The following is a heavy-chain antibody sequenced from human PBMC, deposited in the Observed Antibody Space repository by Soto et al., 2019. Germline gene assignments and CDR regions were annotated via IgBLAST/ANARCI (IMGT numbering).Heavy chain of an antibody. CDR1: GGSISSSSYY. CDR3: ARATYDSSTYYLDY. CDR2: IYYSGST. Sequence: SETLSLTCTVSGGSISSSSYYWGWIRQPPGKGLEWIGSIYYSGSTYYNPSLESRLSISVDPSNNQFALRLTSVTAPDTAIYYCARATYDSSTYYLDYWGQGTLVTVSS. V-gene: IGHV4-39*06. J-gene: IGHJ4*02. D-gene: IGHD3-22*01.